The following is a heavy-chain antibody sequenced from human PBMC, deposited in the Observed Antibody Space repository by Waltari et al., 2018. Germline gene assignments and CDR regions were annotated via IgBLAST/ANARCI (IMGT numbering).Heavy chain of an antibody. CDR1: GFTFSSYA. V-gene: IGHV3-66*01. D-gene: IGHD1-26*01. Sequence: EVQLVESGGGLVQPGGSLRLSCAASGFTFSSYAMSWVRQAPGKGLEWVSVIYSGGSTYYADSVKGRFTISRDNSKNTLYLQMNSLRAEDTAVYYCARVRGRSADYWGQGTLVTVSS. CDR3: ARVRGRSADY. J-gene: IGHJ4*02. CDR2: IYSGGST.